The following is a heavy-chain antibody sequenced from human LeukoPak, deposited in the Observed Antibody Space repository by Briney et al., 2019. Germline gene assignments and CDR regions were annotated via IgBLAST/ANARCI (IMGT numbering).Heavy chain of an antibody. V-gene: IGHV4-31*11. CDR3: ARDVVVTSSPDAFDI. D-gene: IGHD2-21*02. Sequence: SETLSLTCAVSGDSVSSGGYYWTWIRQHPGKGLEWIVYISNSGTTSYNPSLVSRVSISVDASNNQFSLRWSSVTAADTAGYYCARDVVVTSSPDAFDIWGQGTMVTVSS. J-gene: IGHJ3*02. CDR1: GDSVSSGGYY. CDR2: ISNSGTT.